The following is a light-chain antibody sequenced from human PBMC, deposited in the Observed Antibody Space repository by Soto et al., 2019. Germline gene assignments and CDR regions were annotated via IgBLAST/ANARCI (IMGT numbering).Light chain of an antibody. Sequence: QSALTQPASVSGSPGQSIAISCTGTSSDVGAYKYVSWYQQHPAKAPKLMIYDVSSRPSGVSNRFSGSKSGNTASLTISGLQAEDEADYYFYSYTSSSTYVFGTGTKVTVL. CDR1: SSDVGAYKY. V-gene: IGLV2-14*01. CDR3: YSYTSSSTYV. J-gene: IGLJ1*01. CDR2: DVS.